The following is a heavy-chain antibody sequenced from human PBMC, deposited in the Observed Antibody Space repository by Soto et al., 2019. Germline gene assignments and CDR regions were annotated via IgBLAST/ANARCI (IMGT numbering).Heavy chain of an antibody. CDR2: IYYSGST. CDR1: GGSISSGGYY. Sequence: QVQLQESGPGLVKPSQTLSLTCTVSGGSISSGGYYWSWIRQHPGKGLEWLGYIYYSGSTYYNPSLKSRVTISVDTSKNPFSLKMSSVTAADTAVYYCARDLGATPRFDYWGQGTLVTVSS. CDR3: ARDLGATPRFDY. V-gene: IGHV4-31*03. J-gene: IGHJ4*02. D-gene: IGHD1-26*01.